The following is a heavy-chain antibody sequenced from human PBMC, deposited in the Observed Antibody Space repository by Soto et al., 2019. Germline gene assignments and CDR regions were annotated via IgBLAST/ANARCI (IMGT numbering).Heavy chain of an antibody. CDR2: ISYDGSNK. D-gene: IGHD2-2*01. Sequence: PGGSLRLSCAASGFTFSSYGMHWVRQAPGKGLEWVAVISYDGSNKYYADSVKGRFTISRDNSKNTLYLQMNSLRAEDTAVYYCAKDLVPADYYYGMDVWGQGTTVTVSS. J-gene: IGHJ6*02. V-gene: IGHV3-30*18. CDR1: GFTFSSYG. CDR3: AKDLVPADYYYGMDV.